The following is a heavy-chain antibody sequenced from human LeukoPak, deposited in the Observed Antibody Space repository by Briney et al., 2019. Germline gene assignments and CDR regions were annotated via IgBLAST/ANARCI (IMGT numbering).Heavy chain of an antibody. CDR2: ISETI. CDR3: VREVGRPKTFYFDS. J-gene: IGHJ4*02. CDR1: GFVFSRDN. Sequence: GGSLRLSCIASGFVFSRDNMNWVRQAPGKGLGWVAHISETIYYADSVQGRFTISRDNAKNSLYLQMSNLRVDDTAMYYCVREVGRPKTFYFDSWGRGTPVTVSS. V-gene: IGHV3-48*04. D-gene: IGHD3-16*01.